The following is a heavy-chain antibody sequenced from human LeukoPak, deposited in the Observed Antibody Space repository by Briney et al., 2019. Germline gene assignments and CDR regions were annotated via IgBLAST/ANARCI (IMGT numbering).Heavy chain of an antibody. CDR3: VRGGWLQSDGPDY. V-gene: IGHV1-2*02. CDR1: GYTFTGYY. Sequence: ASVTVSCKASGYTFTGYYMHWVRQPPGQGLEWMGWINPNSGGTNYAQKFQGRLTMTRDMSTTTVYMELSSLTFDDAAVYYCVRGGWLQSDGPDYWGQGTLVTVSS. J-gene: IGHJ4*02. D-gene: IGHD5-24*01. CDR2: INPNSGGT.